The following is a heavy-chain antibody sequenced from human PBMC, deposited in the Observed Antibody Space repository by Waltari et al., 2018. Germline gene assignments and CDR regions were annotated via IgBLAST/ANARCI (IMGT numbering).Heavy chain of an antibody. CDR1: GGSISSGSYY. CDR2: IYTSGSN. D-gene: IGHD3-16*02. V-gene: IGHV4-61*09. CDR3: ARMITFGGVIVIGGVGAFDI. J-gene: IGHJ3*02. Sequence: QVQLQESGPGLVKPSQTLSLTCTVSGGSISSGSYYWSWIRQPAGKGLEWIGYIYTSGSNNYHPSLKSRVTISVDTSKNQFSLKLSSVTAADTAVYYCARMITFGGVIVIGGVGAFDIWGQGTMVTVSS.